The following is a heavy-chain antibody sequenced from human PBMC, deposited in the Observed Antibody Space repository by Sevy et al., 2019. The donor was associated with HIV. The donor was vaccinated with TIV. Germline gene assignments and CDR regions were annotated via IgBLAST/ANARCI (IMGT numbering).Heavy chain of an antibody. V-gene: IGHV1-2*02. D-gene: IGHD3-22*01. CDR1: GYTFTGYY. CDR3: ARVYSYYDSSGYYSGPLDY. CDR2: INPNSGGT. J-gene: IGHJ4*02. Sequence: ASVKVSCKASGYTFTGYYMHWVRQAPGQGLEWIGWINPNSGGTNYAQKFQGRVTMTRDTSISTAYMELSRLRSDDTAVYYCARVYSYYDSSGYYSGPLDYWGQGTLVTVSS.